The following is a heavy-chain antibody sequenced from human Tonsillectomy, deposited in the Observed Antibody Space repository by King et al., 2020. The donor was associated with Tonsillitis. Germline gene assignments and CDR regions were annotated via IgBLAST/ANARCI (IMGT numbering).Heavy chain of an antibody. CDR1: GFTFSSYW. CDR3: ASGTLYGGNSKGRLYNWIDP. Sequence: VQLVESGGGLVQPGGSLRLSCAASGFTFSSYWMHWVRQAPGKGLVWVSRINSDGSSTSYADSVKGRFTISRDNAKNTPYLQMNSLRAEDTAVYYCASGTLYGGNSKGRLYNWIDPWGQGTLVTVSS. CDR2: INSDGSST. J-gene: IGHJ5*02. V-gene: IGHV3-74*01. D-gene: IGHD4-23*01.